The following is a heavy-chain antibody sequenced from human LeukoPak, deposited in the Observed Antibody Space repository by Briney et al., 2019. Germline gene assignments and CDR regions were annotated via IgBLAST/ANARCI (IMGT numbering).Heavy chain of an antibody. CDR3: ARGKSSRGYFDL. J-gene: IGHJ2*01. D-gene: IGHD3-10*01. V-gene: IGHV4-34*01. CDR1: GGSFSGYY. Sequence: ASETLSLTCAVYGGSFSGYYWSWIRQPPGKGLEWIGEINHGGSTNYNPSLKSRVTISVDTSKNQFSLKLSSVTAADTAVYYCARGKSSRGYFDLWGRGTLVTVSS. CDR2: INHGGST.